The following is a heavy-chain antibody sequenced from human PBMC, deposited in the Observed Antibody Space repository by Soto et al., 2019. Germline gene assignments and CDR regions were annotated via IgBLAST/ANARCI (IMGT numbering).Heavy chain of an antibody. V-gene: IGHV1-18*01. CDR2: ISAYNGNT. CDR1: GYTFTSYG. CDR3: ARDLSYDLLTGYLDY. D-gene: IGHD3-9*01. J-gene: IGHJ4*02. Sequence: QVQLVQSGAEVKKPGASVKVSCKASGYTFTSYGISWVRQAPGQGLEWMGWISAYNGNTNYAQKLQGRVTMTTATSTSTAYMELRNVRSDDRAVYYCARDLSYDLLTGYLDYWGQGTLGNVS.